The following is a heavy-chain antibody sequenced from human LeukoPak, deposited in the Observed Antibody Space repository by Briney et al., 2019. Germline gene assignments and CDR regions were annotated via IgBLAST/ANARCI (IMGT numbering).Heavy chain of an antibody. CDR2: MNPNSGNT. D-gene: IGHD2-2*01. CDR3: ARVFISPYQLLTSYYMDV. V-gene: IGHV1-8*01. Sequence: ASVKVSCKASGYTFTSYDINWVRQTTGRGLEWMGWMNPNSGNTGYAQKFQGRVTMTRNTSISTAYMELSSLRSEDTAVYYCARVFISPYQLLTSYYMDVWGKGTTVTVSS. CDR1: GYTFTSYD. J-gene: IGHJ6*03.